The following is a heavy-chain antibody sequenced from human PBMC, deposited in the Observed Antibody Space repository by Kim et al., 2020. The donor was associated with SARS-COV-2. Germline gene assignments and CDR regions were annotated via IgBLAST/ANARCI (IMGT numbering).Heavy chain of an antibody. D-gene: IGHD3-10*01. Sequence: SETLSLTCTVSGGSISSSSYYWGWIRQPPGKGLEWIGSIYYSGSTYYNPSLKSRVTISVDTSKNQFSLKLSSVTAADTAVYYCARHTYYYGTNWFDPWGQGTLVTVSS. CDR1: GGSISSSSYY. CDR3: ARHTYYYGTNWFDP. J-gene: IGHJ5*02. CDR2: IYYSGST. V-gene: IGHV4-39*01.